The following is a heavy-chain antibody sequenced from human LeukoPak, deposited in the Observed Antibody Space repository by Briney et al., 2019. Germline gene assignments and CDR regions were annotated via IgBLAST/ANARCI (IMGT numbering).Heavy chain of an antibody. Sequence: AGGSLRLSCAASGFSFSTYAMSWVRQAPGKGLEWVSTITGSGGSTYYTDSVKGRFTISRDNSKTTLYLQMNSLRAEDTAVYFCAKERATTTAFDYWGQGTLVTVSS. CDR3: AKERATTTAFDY. D-gene: IGHD1-26*01. CDR1: GFSFSTYA. J-gene: IGHJ4*02. V-gene: IGHV3-23*01. CDR2: ITGSGGST.